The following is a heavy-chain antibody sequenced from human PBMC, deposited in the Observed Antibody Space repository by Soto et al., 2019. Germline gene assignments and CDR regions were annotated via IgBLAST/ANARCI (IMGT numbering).Heavy chain of an antibody. D-gene: IGHD1-26*01. Sequence: KESGSSVRVSCQVSGSTFNNFAFSWVRQAPGHGPEWMGGIVVISNTAEYSQRFQDRVTITADTSTNTLYMELGSLTVEDTAVYYCARAIKRWEVNYYFDFWGQGTLVTVSS. CDR3: ARAIKRWEVNYYFDF. CDR2: IVVISNTA. J-gene: IGHJ4*02. V-gene: IGHV1-69*06. CDR1: GSTFNNFA.